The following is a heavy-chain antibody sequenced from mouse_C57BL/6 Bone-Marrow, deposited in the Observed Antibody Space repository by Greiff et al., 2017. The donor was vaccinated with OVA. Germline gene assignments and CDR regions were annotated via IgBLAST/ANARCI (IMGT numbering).Heavy chain of an antibody. CDR1: GYTFTSYG. Sequence: LQESGAELARPGASVKLSCKASGYTFTSYGISWVKQRTGQGLEWIGEIYPRSGNTYYNEKFKGKATLTADKSSSTAYMELRSLTSEDSAVYFCARDDYDHFDYWGQGTTLTVSS. J-gene: IGHJ2*01. CDR3: ARDDYDHFDY. V-gene: IGHV1-81*01. D-gene: IGHD2-4*01. CDR2: IYPRSGNT.